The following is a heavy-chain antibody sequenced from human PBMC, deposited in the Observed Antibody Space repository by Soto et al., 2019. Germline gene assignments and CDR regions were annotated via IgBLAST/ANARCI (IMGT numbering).Heavy chain of an antibody. CDR2: ISYDGSNK. D-gene: IGHD6-6*01. CDR3: AKDRNQYSSSYSDY. Sequence: GGSLRLSCAASGFTFSSYGMHWVRQAPGKGLEWVAVISYDGSNKYYADPVKGRFTISRDNSKNTLYLQMNSLRAEDTAVYYCAKDRNQYSSSYSDYWGQGTLVTVSS. V-gene: IGHV3-30*18. CDR1: GFTFSSYG. J-gene: IGHJ4*02.